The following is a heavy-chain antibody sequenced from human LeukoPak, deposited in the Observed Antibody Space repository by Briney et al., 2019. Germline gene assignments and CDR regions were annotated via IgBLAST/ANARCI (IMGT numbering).Heavy chain of an antibody. V-gene: IGHV3-30-3*01. CDR1: GFTVSSDA. J-gene: IGHJ3*02. CDR2: ISYDGSNK. CDR3: ARERLGSSPVDI. Sequence: GGSLRLSWAASGFTVSSDAMRGGRQAPSKGLEWVAVISYDGSNKYYADSVKGRFTISRDNSKNTLYLQMNSLRAEDTAVYYCARERLGSSPVDIWGQGTMVTVSS. D-gene: IGHD3-16*01.